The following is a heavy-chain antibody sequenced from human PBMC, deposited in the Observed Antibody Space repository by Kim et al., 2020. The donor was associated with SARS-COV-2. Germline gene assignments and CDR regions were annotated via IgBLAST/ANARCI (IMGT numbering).Heavy chain of an antibody. CDR3: AGGQQLEESVDY. J-gene: IGHJ4*02. D-gene: IGHD6-13*01. V-gene: IGHV4-59*08. Sequence: SETLSLTCTVSDGSISSYYWSWIRQPPGKGLEWIGYIYYSGSTNYNPSLKSRVTISVDTSKNQFSLKLSSVTAADTAVYYCAGGQQLEESVDYWGQGTLVTVSS. CDR1: DGSISSYY. CDR2: IYYSGST.